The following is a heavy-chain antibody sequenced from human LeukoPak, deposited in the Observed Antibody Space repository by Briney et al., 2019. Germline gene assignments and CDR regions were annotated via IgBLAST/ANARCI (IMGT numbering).Heavy chain of an antibody. D-gene: IGHD3-10*01. CDR1: GFTFSSYA. J-gene: IGHJ4*02. CDR3: AKAGGYYGSGSHFDY. V-gene: IGHV3-23*01. CDR2: ISGSGGST. Sequence: GGSLRLSCAASGFTFSSYAMSWVRQAPGKGLEWVSAISGSGGSTYYADSVKGRFTISRDTSKNTLYLQMNSLRAEDTAVYYCAKAGGYYGSGSHFDYWGQGTLVTVSS.